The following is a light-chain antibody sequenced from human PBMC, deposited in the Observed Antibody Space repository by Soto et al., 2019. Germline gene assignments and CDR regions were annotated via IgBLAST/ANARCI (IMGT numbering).Light chain of an antibody. V-gene: IGLV2-14*01. Sequence: QSVLTQPASVSGSPGQSITISCTGSGSDVGAYTSVSWYQQHPGNAPKPMIYEVSNRPSGVSRRFSGSKSGNTASLTISGLQAEDEAHYYCNSYTSDNRDYVFGTGTKVTVL. CDR2: EVS. J-gene: IGLJ1*01. CDR1: GSDVGAYTS. CDR3: NSYTSDNRDYV.